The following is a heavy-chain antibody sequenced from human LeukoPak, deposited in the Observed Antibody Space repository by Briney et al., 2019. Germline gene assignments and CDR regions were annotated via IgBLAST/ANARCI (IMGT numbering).Heavy chain of an antibody. V-gene: IGHV3-23*01. CDR2: INGGNSDT. CDR3: AKDLLRWAFDY. J-gene: IGHJ4*02. D-gene: IGHD2-15*01. CDR1: GFTISNNA. Sequence: GGSLRLSCAASGFTISNNAMSWVRQAPGKGLEWVSAINGGNSDTNYAESVKGRFTISRDNSRNTLYLQMNSLRAEDTAVYYCAKDLLRWAFDYWGQGTLVTVSS.